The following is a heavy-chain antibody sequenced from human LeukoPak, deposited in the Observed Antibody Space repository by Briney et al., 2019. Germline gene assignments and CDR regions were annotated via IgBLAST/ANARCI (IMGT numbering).Heavy chain of an antibody. V-gene: IGHV3-30*02. Sequence: GGSLRLSCAASEFTFSSYGMHWVRQAPGKGLEWVAFIRHDGSKKYYADSVKGRFTISRDNSKNTLYLQMNSLRAEDTAVYYCARAGCSGGSCYYDYWGQGTLVTVSS. CDR2: IRHDGSKK. CDR1: EFTFSSYG. J-gene: IGHJ4*02. D-gene: IGHD2-15*01. CDR3: ARAGCSGGSCYYDY.